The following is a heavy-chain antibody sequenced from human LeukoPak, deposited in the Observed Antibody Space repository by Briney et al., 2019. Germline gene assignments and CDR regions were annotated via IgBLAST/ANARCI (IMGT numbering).Heavy chain of an antibody. CDR2: INPSGGST. D-gene: IGHD3-10*01. J-gene: IGHJ4*02. CDR1: GYTFTSYY. Sequence: GASVKVSCKASGYTFTSYYMHWVRQAPGQGLEWMGIINPSGGSTSYAQKFQGRVTMTRETSTSTVYMELSSLRSEDTAVYYCARALVPPYYYVSGELGYWGQGTLVTVSS. V-gene: IGHV1-46*01. CDR3: ARALVPPYYYVSGELGY.